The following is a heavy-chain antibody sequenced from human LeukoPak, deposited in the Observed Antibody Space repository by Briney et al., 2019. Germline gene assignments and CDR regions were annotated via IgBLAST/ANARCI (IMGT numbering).Heavy chain of an antibody. Sequence: GGSLRLSCAASGFTFSTYAMSWVRQAPGKGLEWVSAIGDTTYYADSVKGRFTISRDNSKNTLYLQMNNLRAEDAAIYYCAKAYAFGGANYFDYWGQGTLVTVSS. D-gene: IGHD3-10*01. V-gene: IGHV3-23*01. CDR1: GFTFSTYA. CDR3: AKAYAFGGANYFDY. J-gene: IGHJ4*02. CDR2: IGDTT.